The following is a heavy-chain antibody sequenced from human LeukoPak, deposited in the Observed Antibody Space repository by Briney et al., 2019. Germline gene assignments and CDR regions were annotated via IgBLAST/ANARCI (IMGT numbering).Heavy chain of an antibody. V-gene: IGHV1-2*02. Sequence: GASVKVSCKASGYTFTSYYMHWVRQAPGQGLEWMGWLNPNSGDTNCAQKFQGRVTMTRDTSISTAYMELSRLRSDDTAIYYCARVVATTYYFDYWGQGTLVTVSS. CDR1: GYTFTSYY. D-gene: IGHD1-26*01. J-gene: IGHJ4*02. CDR3: ARVVATTYYFDY. CDR2: LNPNSGDT.